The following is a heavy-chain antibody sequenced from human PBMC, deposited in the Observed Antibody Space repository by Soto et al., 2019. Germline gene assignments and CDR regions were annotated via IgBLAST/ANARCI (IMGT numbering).Heavy chain of an antibody. CDR1: CGSISSSSYY. D-gene: IGHD1-26*01. J-gene: IGHJ6*02. CDR3: AIPVGALYGMDV. CDR2: IYYSGST. Sequence: SETLSLTCTVSCGSISSSSYYWGWIRQPPGKGLEWIGSIYYSGSTYYNPSLKSRVTISVDTSKNQFSLKLSSVTAADTAVYYCAIPVGALYGMDVWGQGTTVTVSS. V-gene: IGHV4-39*01.